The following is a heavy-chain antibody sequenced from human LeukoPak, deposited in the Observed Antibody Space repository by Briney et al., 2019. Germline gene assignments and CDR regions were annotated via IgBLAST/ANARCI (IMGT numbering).Heavy chain of an antibody. J-gene: IGHJ6*03. CDR1: GGSISSYY. V-gene: IGHV4-4*09. CDR3: ARIRRDGYNTYYYYYYMDV. CDR2: IYTSGST. Sequence: SETLSLTCTVSGGSISSYYWSWIRQPPGKGLEWIGYIYTSGSTNYNPSLKSRVTISVDTSKNQFSLKLSSVTAADTAVYYCARIRRDGYNTYYYYYYMDVWGKGTTVTVSS. D-gene: IGHD5-24*01.